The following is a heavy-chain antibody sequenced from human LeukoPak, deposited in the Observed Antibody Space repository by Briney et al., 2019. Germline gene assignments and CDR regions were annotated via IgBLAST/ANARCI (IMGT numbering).Heavy chain of an antibody. Sequence: PSETLSLTCAVSGYSISSGYYWGWIRQPPGKGLEWIGSIYYSGSTNYNPSLKSRVTISVDTSKNQFSLKLSSVTAADTAVYYCARGGVVVAATPFDYWGQGTLVTVSS. CDR3: ARGGVVVAATPFDY. D-gene: IGHD2-15*01. J-gene: IGHJ4*02. CDR1: GYSISSGYY. CDR2: IYYSGST. V-gene: IGHV4-38-2*01.